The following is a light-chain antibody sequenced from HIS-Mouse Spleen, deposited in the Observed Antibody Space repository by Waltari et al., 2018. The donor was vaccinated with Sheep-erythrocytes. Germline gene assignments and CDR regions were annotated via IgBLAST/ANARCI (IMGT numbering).Light chain of an antibody. J-gene: IGLJ1*01. Sequence: QSALTQPRSVSGSPGQSVTISCTGTSSDVGGYNYVSWYQQHPGKAPKLMIYDVSKRRAGVPVRLSCSKSGNTASLTISGLQAEDEADYYCCSYAGSYNHVFATGTKVTVL. CDR2: DVS. V-gene: IGLV2-11*01. CDR3: CSYAGSYNHV. CDR1: SSDVGGYNY.